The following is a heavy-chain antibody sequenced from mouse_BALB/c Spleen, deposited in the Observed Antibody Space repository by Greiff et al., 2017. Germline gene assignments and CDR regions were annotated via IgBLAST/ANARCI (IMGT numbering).Heavy chain of an antibody. CDR1: GYSITSDYA. CDR3: ARLRRTYYYAMDY. Sequence: VQLQQSGPGLVKPSQSLSLTCTVTGYSITSDYAWNWIRQFPGNKLEWMGYISYSGSTSYNPSLKSRISITRDTSKNQFFLQLNSVTTEDTATYYCARLRRTYYYAMDYWGQGTSVTVSS. CDR2: ISYSGST. D-gene: IGHD2-12*01. J-gene: IGHJ4*01. V-gene: IGHV3-2*02.